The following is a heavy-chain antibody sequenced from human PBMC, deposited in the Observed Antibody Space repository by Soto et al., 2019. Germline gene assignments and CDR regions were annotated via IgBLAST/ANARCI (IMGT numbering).Heavy chain of an antibody. Sequence: SETLSLTCTVSGGSISSGGYYWSWIRQHPGKGLEWIGYIYYSGSTYYNPSLKSRVTISVDTSKNQFSLKLSSVTAADTAVYYCAREEKGYSPIDYWGQGTLVTVSS. CDR2: IYYSGST. CDR3: AREEKGYSPIDY. D-gene: IGHD4-4*01. CDR1: GGSISSGGYY. V-gene: IGHV4-31*03. J-gene: IGHJ4*02.